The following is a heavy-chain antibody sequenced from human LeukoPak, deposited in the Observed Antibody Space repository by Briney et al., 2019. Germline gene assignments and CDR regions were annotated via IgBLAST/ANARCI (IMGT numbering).Heavy chain of an antibody. CDR3: ARGGGNSRIDQ. Sequence: SETLSLTCTVSGGSISSYYWNWIRQPAGKGLEWIGRLFPSGTTNHNPSLKSRVTMSVDTSKHQFSLNLSSVTAADTAVYYCARGGGNSRIDQWGQGSLVTVSS. J-gene: IGHJ4*02. CDR2: LFPSGTT. CDR1: GGSISSYY. D-gene: IGHD3-16*01. V-gene: IGHV4-4*07.